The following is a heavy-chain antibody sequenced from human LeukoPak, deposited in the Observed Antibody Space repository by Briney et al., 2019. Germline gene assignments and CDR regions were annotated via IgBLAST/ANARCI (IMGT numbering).Heavy chain of an antibody. CDR1: GFTFSSYA. CDR2: ISGSGGST. D-gene: IGHD4-23*01. CDR3: AKDDRALDYGGNLVY. J-gene: IGHJ4*02. V-gene: IGHV3-23*01. Sequence: GGSLRLSCAASGFTFSSYAMSWVRQAPGKGLEWVSAISGSGGSTYYADSVRGRVTISRDNSKNTLYLKMNSLRAEDTAVYFCAKDDRALDYGGNLVYCGEGTLFTVS.